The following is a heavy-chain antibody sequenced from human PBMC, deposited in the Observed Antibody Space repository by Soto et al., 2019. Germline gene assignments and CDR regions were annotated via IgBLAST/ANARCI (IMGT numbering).Heavy chain of an antibody. CDR2: INPNSGGT. D-gene: IGHD4-17*01. V-gene: IGHV1-2*02. Sequence: QVQLVQSGADVKRTGASVKVSCKASGYRFTAYYMHWVRQAPGQGLEWMGWINPNSGGTNYAPKFRGRVTVTRDKSISTAYMEVTRLISDDTAVYFCAREGQALDSPTAYSRRFDPWGQGTLITVS. CDR1: GYRFTAYY. J-gene: IGHJ5*02. CDR3: AREGQALDSPTAYSRRFDP.